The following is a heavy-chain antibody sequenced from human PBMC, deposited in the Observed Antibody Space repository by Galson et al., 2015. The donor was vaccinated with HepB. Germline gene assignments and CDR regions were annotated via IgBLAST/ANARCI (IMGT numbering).Heavy chain of an antibody. V-gene: IGHV3-74*01. J-gene: IGHJ4*02. CDR3: AREGYSSSWLLGYYFDY. CDR1: GFTFSSYW. Sequence: SLRLSCAASGFTFSSYWMHWVRQAPGKGLVWVSRINSDGSSTSYADSVKGRFTISRDNAKNTLYPQMKSLRAEDTAVYFCAREGYSSSWLLGYYFDYWGQGTLVTVSS. CDR2: INSDGSST. D-gene: IGHD6-13*01.